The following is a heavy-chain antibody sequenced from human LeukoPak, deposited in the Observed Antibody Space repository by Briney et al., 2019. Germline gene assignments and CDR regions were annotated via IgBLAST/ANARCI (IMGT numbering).Heavy chain of an antibody. D-gene: IGHD5/OR15-5a*01. J-gene: IGHJ4*02. CDR1: GFTFTTYW. Sequence: GGSLRLSCAASGFTFTTYWMQWVRQAPGKGLVWVSCISSDGSSTNYADSVKGRLTISRDNAKNTLYLQMNSLRAEDTAVYYCARDGGYGVDYWGQGTLVTVSS. V-gene: IGHV3-74*01. CDR2: ISSDGSST. CDR3: ARDGGYGVDY.